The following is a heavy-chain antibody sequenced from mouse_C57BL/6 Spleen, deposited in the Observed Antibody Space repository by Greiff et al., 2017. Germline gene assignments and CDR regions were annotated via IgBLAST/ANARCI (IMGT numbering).Heavy chain of an antibody. CDR1: GYSFTGYY. J-gene: IGHJ1*03. CDR2: IYPYNGVS. V-gene: IGHV1-31*01. Sequence: DVQLQESGPELVKPGASVKISCKASGYSFTGYYMHWVKQSHGNILDWIGYIYPYNGVSSYNQKFKGKATLTVDKSSSTAYMELRSLTSEDSAVYYCARGGITTVVDSYWYFDVWGTGTTVTVSS. D-gene: IGHD1-1*01. CDR3: ARGGITTVVDSYWYFDV.